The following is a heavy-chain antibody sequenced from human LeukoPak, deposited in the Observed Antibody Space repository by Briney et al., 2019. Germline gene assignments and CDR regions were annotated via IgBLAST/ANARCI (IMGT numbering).Heavy chain of an antibody. CDR3: ARGEPITIFGVVTNDDY. CDR1: GGSFSGYY. D-gene: IGHD3-3*01. Sequence: SETLSLTCAVYGGSFSGYYWSWIRKPPGKGLERIGEVNHSGSTNYNPSLKSRVTISVDTSKNQFSLKLSSVTAADTAVYYCARGEPITIFGVVTNDDYWGRGTLVTVSS. V-gene: IGHV4-34*01. J-gene: IGHJ4*02. CDR2: VNHSGST.